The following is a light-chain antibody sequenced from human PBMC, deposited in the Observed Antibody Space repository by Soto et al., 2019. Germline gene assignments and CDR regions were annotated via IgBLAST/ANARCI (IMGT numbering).Light chain of an antibody. CDR2: DAS. J-gene: IGKJ5*01. CDR1: QSVNSY. CDR3: QQRSNWPPWIT. V-gene: IGKV3-11*01. Sequence: EIVLTQSPATLSLSPGERATLSCRASQSVNSYLAWYQQKPGQAPRLLIYDASNRATGIPARFSGSGSGTDFTLTISSLEPEDFAVYYCQQRSNWPPWITFGQGTRLEIK.